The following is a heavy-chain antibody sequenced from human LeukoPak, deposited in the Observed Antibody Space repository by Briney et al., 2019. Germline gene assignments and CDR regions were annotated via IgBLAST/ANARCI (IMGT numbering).Heavy chain of an antibody. V-gene: IGHV4-34*01. CDR2: INHSGST. Sequence: SETLSLTCAVYGGSFSGYYWSWIRQPPGKGLEWIGEINHSGSTNYNPSLKSRVTISVDTSKNQFSLKLSSVTAADTAVYYCARGPEPRKDKIVVEQAAGTWSDPWGQGTLVTVSS. D-gene: IGHD2-2*01. CDR1: GGSFSGYY. J-gene: IGHJ5*02. CDR3: ARGPEPRKDKIVVEQAAGTWSDP.